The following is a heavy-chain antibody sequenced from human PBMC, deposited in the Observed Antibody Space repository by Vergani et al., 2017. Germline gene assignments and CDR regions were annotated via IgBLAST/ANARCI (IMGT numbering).Heavy chain of an antibody. CDR3: ARDFLAAAGLGPWLGWFDP. J-gene: IGHJ5*02. CDR2: ISYDGSNK. Sequence: QVQLVESGGGVVQPGRSLRLSCAASGFTFSSYAMHWVRQAPGKGREWVAVISYDGSNKYYADSVKGRFTISRDNSKNTLYLQMNSLRAEDTAVYYCARDFLAAAGLGPWLGWFDPWGQGTLVTVSS. CDR1: GFTFSSYA. D-gene: IGHD6-13*01. V-gene: IGHV3-30-3*01.